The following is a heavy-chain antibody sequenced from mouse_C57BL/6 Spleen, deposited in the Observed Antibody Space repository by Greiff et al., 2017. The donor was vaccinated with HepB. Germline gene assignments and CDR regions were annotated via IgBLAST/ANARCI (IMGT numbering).Heavy chain of an antibody. Sequence: VKLQESGAELVRPGASVTLSCKASGYTFTDYDMHWVKQTPVHGLEWIGAIDPETGGTAYNQKFKGKAILTADKSSSTAYMELRSLTSEDSAVYYCTRTVVASSAMDYWGQGTSVTVSS. CDR2: IDPETGGT. V-gene: IGHV1-15*01. CDR1: GYTFTDYD. CDR3: TRTVVASSAMDY. D-gene: IGHD1-1*01. J-gene: IGHJ4*01.